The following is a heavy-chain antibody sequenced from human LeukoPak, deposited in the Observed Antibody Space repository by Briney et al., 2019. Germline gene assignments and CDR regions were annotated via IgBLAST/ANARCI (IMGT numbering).Heavy chain of an antibody. D-gene: IGHD6-19*01. CDR2: IYSGGSA. Sequence: GGSVRLSWAASGFTVSSNYMSWVRQAPGQGLEWVGGIYSGGSAYYADSGKGRFTISRDNSKNTLYLQMNSLRAEETAEYYCAKDPNSSGWYEGVFEYWGQGTLVTVSS. J-gene: IGHJ4*02. CDR3: AKDPNSSGWYEGVFEY. V-gene: IGHV3-66*01. CDR1: GFTVSSNY.